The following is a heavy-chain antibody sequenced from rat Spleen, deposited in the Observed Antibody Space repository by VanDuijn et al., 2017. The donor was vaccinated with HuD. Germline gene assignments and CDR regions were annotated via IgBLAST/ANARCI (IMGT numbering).Heavy chain of an antibody. V-gene: IGHV5-29*01. J-gene: IGHJ2*01. CDR3: ARPPTGVDY. D-gene: IGHD3-4*01. CDR1: GFTYSNYV. Sequence: EVQLVESGGGLVQPGRSLKLSCAASGFTYSNYVMAWVRQAPGKGLEWVATVTQTGGTTYYPDSVQGRFTISRDNARSTLYLQMNSLRSEDTATYYCARPPTGVDYWGQGVMVTVSS. CDR2: VTQTGGTT.